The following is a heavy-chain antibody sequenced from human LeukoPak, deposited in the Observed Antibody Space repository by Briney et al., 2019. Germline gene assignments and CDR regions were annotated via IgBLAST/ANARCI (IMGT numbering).Heavy chain of an antibody. Sequence: SETLSLTCTVSGASVSSYYWSWIRQPPGKGLEWIGHIYYRGSTNYNPSLKSRITISVDTSKNQFSLRLSSVTAADTAVYFCAMGFWYEEYFQHWGQGSLVIVSS. V-gene: IGHV4-59*02. CDR2: IYYRGST. D-gene: IGHD6-13*01. J-gene: IGHJ1*01. CDR3: AMGFWYEEYFQH. CDR1: GASVSSYY.